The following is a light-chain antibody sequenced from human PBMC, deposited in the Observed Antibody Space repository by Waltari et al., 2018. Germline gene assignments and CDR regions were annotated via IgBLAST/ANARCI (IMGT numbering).Light chain of an antibody. CDR2: KAS. V-gene: IGKV1-5*03. Sequence: QMTQPPSTLSASVGARFPITCRASQSISTWLACYQQKPGKAPNLLIYKASTLESGVPSRFSGSGSGTEFTLTISSLQPDDFATYYCQQYKTYWTFGQGTRVEIK. J-gene: IGKJ1*01. CDR3: QQYKTYWT. CDR1: QSISTW.